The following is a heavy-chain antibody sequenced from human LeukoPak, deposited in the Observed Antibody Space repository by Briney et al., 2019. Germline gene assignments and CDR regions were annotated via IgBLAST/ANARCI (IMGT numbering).Heavy chain of an antibody. D-gene: IGHD1-1*01. CDR2: ISGSGGST. CDR1: GGSISSSSYY. V-gene: IGHV3-23*01. CDR3: AKSRSGSANWALQIFDN. Sequence: ETLSLTCTVSGGSISSSSYYWGWVRQAPGKGLEWVSAISGSGGSTYYADSVKGRFTISRDNSKNTLYLQMNSLRAEDTAVCFCAKSRSGSANWALQIFDNWGQGTLVTVSS. J-gene: IGHJ4*02.